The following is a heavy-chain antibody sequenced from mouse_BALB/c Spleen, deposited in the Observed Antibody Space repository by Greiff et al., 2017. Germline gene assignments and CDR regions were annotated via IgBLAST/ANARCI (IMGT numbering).Heavy chain of an antibody. CDR1: GYSITSGYS. D-gene: IGHD2-10*02. CDR3: AVLYGTRLFLAY. Sequence: EVKLMESGPDLVKPSQSLSLTCTVTGYSITSGYSWPWIRQFPGTILECMGYIHYSGSTNYNQSLKRRTSITRDTSNNQFFLQLNSVTTEDTATYYCAVLYGTRLFLAYWGQGTLGTVSA. J-gene: IGHJ3*01. V-gene: IGHV3-1*02. CDR2: IHYSGST.